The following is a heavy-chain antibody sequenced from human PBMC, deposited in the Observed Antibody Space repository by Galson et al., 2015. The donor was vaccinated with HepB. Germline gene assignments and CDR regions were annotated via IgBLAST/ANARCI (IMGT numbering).Heavy chain of an antibody. J-gene: IGHJ6*02. D-gene: IGHD6-19*01. CDR2: INSDGSST. Sequence: SLRLSCAASGFTFSSYWMHWVRQAPGKGLVWVSRINSDGSSTSYADSVKGRFTISRDNAKNTLYLQMNSLRAEDTAVYYCARVGSYSSGWYYYGMDVWGQGTTVTVSS. CDR1: GFTFSSYW. V-gene: IGHV3-74*01. CDR3: ARVGSYSSGWYYYGMDV.